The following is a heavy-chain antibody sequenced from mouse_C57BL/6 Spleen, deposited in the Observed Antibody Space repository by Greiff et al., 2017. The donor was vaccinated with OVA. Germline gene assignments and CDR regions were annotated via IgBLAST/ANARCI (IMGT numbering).Heavy chain of an antibody. CDR2: IHPNSGST. Sequence: QVQLQQPGAELVKPGASVKLSCKASGYTFTSYWMHWVKQRPGQGLEWIGMIHPNSGSTNYNEKFKSKATLTVDKSSSTAYMPLSSLTSEDSAVYYCAREGNYYGSSYEGAWFAYWGQGTLVTVSA. D-gene: IGHD1-1*01. CDR3: AREGNYYGSSYEGAWFAY. CDR1: GYTFTSYW. J-gene: IGHJ3*01. V-gene: IGHV1-64*01.